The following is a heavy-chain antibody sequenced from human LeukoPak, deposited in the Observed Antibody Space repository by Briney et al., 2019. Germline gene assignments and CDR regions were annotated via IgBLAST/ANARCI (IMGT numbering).Heavy chain of an antibody. CDR3: ARDPYGSGSYLGWFDP. J-gene: IGHJ5*02. V-gene: IGHV3-21*01. D-gene: IGHD3-10*01. Sequence: GGSLSLSCAASGFTFSSYSMHWVRQAPGKGLEWVSCISSSSTYIYYADSIKGRFTISRDNAKKSLYLQTNSLTAEDTAVYYCARDPYGSGSYLGWFDPWGQGTLVTVSS. CDR1: GFTFSSYS. CDR2: ISSSSTYI.